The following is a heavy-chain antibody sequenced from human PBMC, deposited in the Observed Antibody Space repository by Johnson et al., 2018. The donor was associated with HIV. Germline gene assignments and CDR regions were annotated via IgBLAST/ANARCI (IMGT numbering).Heavy chain of an antibody. D-gene: IGHD3-22*01. CDR2: ISYDGSNK. J-gene: IGHJ3*02. CDR1: GFTFSSYA. V-gene: IGHV3-30-3*01. CDR3: AKGNYYDSSGYYGSTHAFDI. Sequence: QVQLVESGGGVVQPGRSLRLSCAASGFTFSSYAMHWVRQAPGKGLEWVAVISYDGSNKYYADSVKGRFTISRDNSKNTLYLQMNSLRAEDMAVYYCAKGNYYDSSGYYGSTHAFDIWGQGTMVTVSS.